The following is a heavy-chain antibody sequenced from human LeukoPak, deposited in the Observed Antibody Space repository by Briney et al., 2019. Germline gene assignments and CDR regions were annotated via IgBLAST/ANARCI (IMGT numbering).Heavy chain of an antibody. J-gene: IGHJ2*01. CDR2: IYYSGST. CDR1: GGSISSSSYY. CDR3: AGIPTYYYDCSGYYPLLYWYFDL. D-gene: IGHD3-22*01. V-gene: IGHV4-39*07. Sequence: SETLSLTCTVSGGSISSSSYYWGWIRQPPGKGLEWIGSIYYSGSTYYNPSLKSRVTISVGPSKNQFSLKLSSVTAADTAVYYCAGIPTYYYDCSGYYPLLYWYFDLWGRGTLVTVSS.